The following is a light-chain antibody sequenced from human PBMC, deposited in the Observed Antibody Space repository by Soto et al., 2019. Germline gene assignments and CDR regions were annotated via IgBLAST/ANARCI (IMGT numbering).Light chain of an antibody. CDR2: GAS. V-gene: IGKV3-15*01. CDR3: HQRSNWPPT. CDR1: QSVSSN. J-gene: IGKJ4*01. Sequence: IVITQSPATLSLSPGERATPSCRATQSVSSNLAWYQQKPGQAPRLLIYGASTRATGIPARFSGSGSGTEFTLTISSLQSEDFAVYYCHQRSNWPPTFGGGTKVDIK.